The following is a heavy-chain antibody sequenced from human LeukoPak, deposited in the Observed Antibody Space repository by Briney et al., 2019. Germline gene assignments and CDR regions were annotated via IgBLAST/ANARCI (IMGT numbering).Heavy chain of an antibody. V-gene: IGHV3-7*01. CDR2: IKQDASEK. CDR3: ARDTGDNFDY. CDR1: GFTFRYYW. D-gene: IGHD2-21*02. Sequence: PGGSLRLSCAASGFTFRYYWMAWVRQAPGKGLKWVANIKQDASEKYYVDSVRGRFTITRDNAKNSVYLQMNSLRAEDTALYYCARDTGDNFDYGGRGTLVTVFS. J-gene: IGHJ4*02.